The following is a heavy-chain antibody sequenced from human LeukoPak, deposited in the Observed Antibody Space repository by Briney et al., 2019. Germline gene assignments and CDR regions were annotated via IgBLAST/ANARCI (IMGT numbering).Heavy chain of an antibody. J-gene: IGHJ4*02. CDR2: ISSSGSTI. V-gene: IGHV3-11*01. CDR3: ASAPTTVTKGDFDY. CDR1: GFTFSSYA. D-gene: IGHD4-17*01. Sequence: GGSLRLSCAASGFTFSSYAMSWIRQAPGKGLEWVSYISSSGSTIYYADSVKGRFTISRDNAKNSLYLQMNSLRAEDTAVYYCASAPTTVTKGDFDYWGQGTLVTASS.